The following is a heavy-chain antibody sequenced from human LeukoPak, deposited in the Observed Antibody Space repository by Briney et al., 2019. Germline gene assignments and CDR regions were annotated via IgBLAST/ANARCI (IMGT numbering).Heavy chain of an antibody. V-gene: IGHV1-69*13. CDR2: IIPIFGTA. D-gene: IGHD3-16*02. Sequence: GASVKVSCKASGGTFSSYAISWVRQAPGQGLEWMGGIIPIFGTANYAQKFQGRVTTTADESTSTAYMELSSLRSEDTAVYYCARDRNPSTYYDYVWGSYRCLVYWGQGTLVTVSS. CDR3: ARDRNPSTYYDYVWGSYRCLVY. CDR1: GGTFSSYA. J-gene: IGHJ4*02.